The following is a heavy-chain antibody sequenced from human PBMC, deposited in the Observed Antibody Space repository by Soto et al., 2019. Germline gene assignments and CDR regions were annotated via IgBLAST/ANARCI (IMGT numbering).Heavy chain of an antibody. CDR3: ATNYGSGSTHFDY. CDR2: VIPMLCMS. D-gene: IGHD3-10*01. Sequence: QVQLVQSGAEVRKPGSSVKVSCTASGDTFNFYTISWVRQAPGQGLEWMGRVIPMLCMSNYAQKFQGRVTISADKSTSTAYMALSSLRSDDTAVYYCATNYGSGSTHFDYWGQGTLVTVSS. V-gene: IGHV1-69*02. J-gene: IGHJ4*02. CDR1: GDTFNFYT.